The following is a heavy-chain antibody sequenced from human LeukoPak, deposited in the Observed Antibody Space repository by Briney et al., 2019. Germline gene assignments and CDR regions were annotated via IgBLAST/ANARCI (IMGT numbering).Heavy chain of an antibody. CDR3: ARRLAAAGTIEY. CDR2: ISGSGGTT. CDR1: GFTFSSYA. D-gene: IGHD6-13*01. J-gene: IGHJ4*02. Sequence: PGGSLRLSCAVSGFTFSSYAMSWVRQAPGKGLESVSAISGSGGTTYYADSVKGRFTISRDNSKNTLYVQMNSLRAEDTAIYYCARRLAAAGTIEYWGQGTLVTVSS. V-gene: IGHV3-23*01.